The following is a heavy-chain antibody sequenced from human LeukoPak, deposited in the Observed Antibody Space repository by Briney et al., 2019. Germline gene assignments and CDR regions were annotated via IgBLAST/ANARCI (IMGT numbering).Heavy chain of an antibody. CDR2: IYYSGST. V-gene: IGHV4-39*01. CDR3: ARADAQWSYFDY. Sequence: PSETLSLTCTVSGGSISSSSYYWGWIRQPPGKGLEWIGSIYYSGSTYYNPSLKSRVTISVDTSKNQFSLKLSSVTAADTAVYYCARADAQWSYFDYWGQGTLVTVSS. CDR1: GGSISSSSYY. D-gene: IGHD6-19*01. J-gene: IGHJ4*02.